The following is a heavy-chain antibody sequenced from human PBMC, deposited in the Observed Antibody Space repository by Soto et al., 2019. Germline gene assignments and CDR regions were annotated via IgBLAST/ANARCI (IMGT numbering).Heavy chain of an antibody. V-gene: IGHV1-69*01. CDR1: GGTFSSYA. CDR2: IIPIFGTA. J-gene: IGHJ4*02. Sequence: QVQLVQSGAEVKKPGSSVKVSCKASGGTFSSYAISWVRQAPGQGLEWMGGIIPIFGTANYAQKFQGRVTITADESTSTAYMELSSLRSEDTAVYYCARESIPYYYDSSGYYSRTHPFDYWGQGTLVTVSS. D-gene: IGHD3-22*01. CDR3: ARESIPYYYDSSGYYSRTHPFDY.